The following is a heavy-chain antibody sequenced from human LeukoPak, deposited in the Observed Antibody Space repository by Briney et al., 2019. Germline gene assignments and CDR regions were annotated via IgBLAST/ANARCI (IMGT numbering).Heavy chain of an antibody. Sequence: GGSLRLSCAASGFTFSNAWMSWVRQAPGKGLERVGRIKSKADGGTTDHAAPVKGRFTISRDDSKHTLYLQMNSLETEDTAVYYCTTHYYDNVWGSGYWGQGTLVTVSS. CDR1: GFTFSNAW. CDR3: TTHYYDNVWGSGY. CDR2: IKSKADGGTT. D-gene: IGHD3-16*01. J-gene: IGHJ4*02. V-gene: IGHV3-15*01.